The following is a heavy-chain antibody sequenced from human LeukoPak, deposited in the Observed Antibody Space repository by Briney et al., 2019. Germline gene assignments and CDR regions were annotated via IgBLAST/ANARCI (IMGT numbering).Heavy chain of an antibody. CDR3: ATFLYADYGRAFDF. Sequence: AASVTVSCKASGYTFTSYGISWVRQAPGQGLEWVGGNIPMIGTSIYAQKFQGRVTITADKATSTAYMELNSLRSEDTAVYYCATFLYADYGRAFDFWGQGTLVTVSS. CDR1: GYTFTSYG. CDR2: NIPMIGTS. V-gene: IGHV1-69*06. D-gene: IGHD4-17*01. J-gene: IGHJ4*02.